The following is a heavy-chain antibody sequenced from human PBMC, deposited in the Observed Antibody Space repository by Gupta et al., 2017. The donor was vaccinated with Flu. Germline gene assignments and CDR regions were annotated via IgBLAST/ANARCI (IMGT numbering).Heavy chain of an antibody. J-gene: IGHJ4*02. D-gene: IGHD2-15*01. Sequence: QVQLVQSGTEVRKPGASVKVSCKASGYTFTGYYIHWVRQAPGQGLEWMGWINPKSGDTNNGPKFEGRGDRTRDTAINTAYMELSRLIFDDTAVYDWARDFVVVVAEGDCDIWGQGTRVSVSS. CDR1: GYTFTGYY. CDR3: ARDFVVVVAEGDCDI. V-gene: IGHV1-2*02. CDR2: INPKSGDT.